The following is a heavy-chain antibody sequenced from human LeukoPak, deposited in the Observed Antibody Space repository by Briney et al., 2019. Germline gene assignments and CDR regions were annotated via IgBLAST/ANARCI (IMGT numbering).Heavy chain of an antibody. Sequence: GGSLRLSCAASGFTFSSYAMHWVRQAPGKGLEWVAVIWYDGSNKYYADSVKGRFTISRDNSKNTLYLQMNSLRAEDTAVYYCAREKYYYDSSGYYGAFDIWGQGTMVTVSS. CDR2: IWYDGSNK. CDR1: GFTFSSYA. V-gene: IGHV3-33*08. D-gene: IGHD3-22*01. CDR3: AREKYYYDSSGYYGAFDI. J-gene: IGHJ3*02.